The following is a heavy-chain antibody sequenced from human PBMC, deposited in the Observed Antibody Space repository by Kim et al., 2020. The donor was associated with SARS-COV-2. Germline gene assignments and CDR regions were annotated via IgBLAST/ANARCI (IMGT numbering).Heavy chain of an antibody. J-gene: IGHJ3*02. Sequence: KFQERVTITRDMSTSTAYMELSSLRSEDTAVYYCAAGYSSSLSTMDAFDIWGQGTMVTVSS. V-gene: IGHV1-58*01. D-gene: IGHD6-6*01. CDR3: AAGYSSSLSTMDAFDI.